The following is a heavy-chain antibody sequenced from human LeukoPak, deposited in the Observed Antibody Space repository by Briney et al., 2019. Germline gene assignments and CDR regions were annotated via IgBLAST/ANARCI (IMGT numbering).Heavy chain of an antibody. V-gene: IGHV3-49*04. CDR2: IRSKAYGGTT. CDR3: TRDSGNDY. Sequence: PGGSLRLSCTASGFTFGDYAMSWVRQAPGKGLEWVGFIRSKAYGGTTEYAASVKGRFTITRDDSKSIAYLQMNSLKTEDTAVYYCTRDSGNDYWGQGTLVTVSS. J-gene: IGHJ4*02. D-gene: IGHD3-10*01. CDR1: GFTFGDYA.